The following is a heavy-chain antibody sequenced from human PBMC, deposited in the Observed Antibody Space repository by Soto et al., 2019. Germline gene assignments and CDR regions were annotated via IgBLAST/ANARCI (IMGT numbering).Heavy chain of an antibody. Sequence: SETLSLTCTVSGGSISSVGYYWSWIRQHPGKGLEWIGYIYYSGSTYYNPSLKSRVTISVDTSKNQFSLKLSSVTAADTAVYYCARVRGPDRYYYYYMDVWGKGTTVTVSS. CDR1: GGSISSVGYY. J-gene: IGHJ6*03. CDR2: IYYSGST. CDR3: ARVRGPDRYYYYYMDV. D-gene: IGHD3-10*01. V-gene: IGHV4-31*02.